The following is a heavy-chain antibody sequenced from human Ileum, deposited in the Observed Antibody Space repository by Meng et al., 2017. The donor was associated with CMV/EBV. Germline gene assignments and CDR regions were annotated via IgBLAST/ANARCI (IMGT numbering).Heavy chain of an antibody. D-gene: IGHD6-19*01. CDR1: GYSINSGYY. V-gene: IGHV4-38-2*02. J-gene: IGHJ6*02. CDR3: ARVRMAGYYYYGMDV. Sequence: SDTLSLTCTVSGYSINSGYYWAWIRQSPGKGLEWIASIYQSGSTYYNPSLKSRVTISVYTSKNQFSLKLSSVTAADTAVYYCARVRMAGYYYYGMDVWGQGTTVTVSS. CDR2: IYQSGST.